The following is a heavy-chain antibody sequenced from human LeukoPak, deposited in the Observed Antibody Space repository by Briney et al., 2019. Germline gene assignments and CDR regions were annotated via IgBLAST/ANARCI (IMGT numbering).Heavy chain of an antibody. V-gene: IGHV4-4*02. CDR1: GGSILSTNW. D-gene: IGHD1-26*01. CDR2: VHLSGAS. Sequence: SETLSLTCAVSGGSILSTNWWSWVRQPPVKGLECIGEVHLSGASNYNPSLKSRVSMSIDKSRNHLYLELTSVTAADTAIYYCARESGAFSPFGFWGQGTLVTVSS. CDR3: ARESGAFSPFGF. J-gene: IGHJ4*02.